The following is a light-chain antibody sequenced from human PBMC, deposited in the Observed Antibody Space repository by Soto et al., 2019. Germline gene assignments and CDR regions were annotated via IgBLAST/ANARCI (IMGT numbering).Light chain of an antibody. CDR3: HQYGSSPIT. Sequence: EIVLTQFPGTLSLSPGETATLSCRASQSVSSSYLAWYQHKPGQAPRLLIYGPSGRATGVPDRFRGSNTGTEFTLTISRLEPEDFAVYYCHQYGSSPITFGQGKRLDIK. CDR2: GPS. J-gene: IGKJ5*01. CDR1: QSVSSSY. V-gene: IGKV3-20*01.